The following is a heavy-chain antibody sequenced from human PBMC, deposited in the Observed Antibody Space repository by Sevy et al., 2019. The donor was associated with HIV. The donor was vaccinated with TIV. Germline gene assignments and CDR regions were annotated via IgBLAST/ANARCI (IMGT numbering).Heavy chain of an antibody. V-gene: IGHV3-30-3*01. CDR2: ISYDGSNK. D-gene: IGHD3-22*01. J-gene: IGHJ6*02. Sequence: GGSLRLSCAASGFTFSSYAMHWVRQAPGKGLEWVAVISYDGSNKYYADSVKGRFTISRDNSKNTLYLQMNRLRAEDTAVYYCARDHDSSGYYDGMDVWGQGTTVTVSS. CDR1: GFTFSSYA. CDR3: ARDHDSSGYYDGMDV.